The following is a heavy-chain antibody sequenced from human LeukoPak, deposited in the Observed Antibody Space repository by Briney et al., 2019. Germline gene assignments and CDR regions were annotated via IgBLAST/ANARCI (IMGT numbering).Heavy chain of an antibody. CDR3: ARVGPAAISDY. J-gene: IGHJ4*02. V-gene: IGHV3-21*01. CDR1: GFTFSSYS. D-gene: IGHD2-2*01. Sequence: GGSLRLSCAASGFTFSSYSMNWVRQAPGKGLEWVSSISSSSSYIYYADSVKGRFTISRDNAKNSLYLQMNSLRAEDAAVYYCARVGPAAISDYWGQGTLVTVSS. CDR2: ISSSSSYI.